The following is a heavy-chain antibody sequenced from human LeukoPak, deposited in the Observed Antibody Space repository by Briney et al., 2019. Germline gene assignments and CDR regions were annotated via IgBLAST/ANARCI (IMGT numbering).Heavy chain of an antibody. Sequence: ASVKVSCKASGYTFTGYYMHWVRQAPGQGLKWMGWINPNSGGTNYAQKFQGRVTMTRDTSISTAYMELSRLRSDDTAVYYCAKVGATAPLDAFDIWGQGTMVTVSS. D-gene: IGHD1-26*01. CDR1: GYTFTGYY. CDR2: INPNSGGT. CDR3: AKVGATAPLDAFDI. V-gene: IGHV1-2*02. J-gene: IGHJ3*02.